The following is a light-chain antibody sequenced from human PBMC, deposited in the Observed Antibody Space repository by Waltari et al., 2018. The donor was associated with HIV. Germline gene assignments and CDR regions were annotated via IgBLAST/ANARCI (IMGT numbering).Light chain of an antibody. CDR3: QVWDSTTAI. Sequence: SYELTQPPAVSVSPGQTASISCSGNELRDKYVCWYQQKPGQSPVVIINQDPRGPSGIPGRFSGSTTGNTATLTISGTQIMDEDDYYCQVWDSTTAIFGGGTKLTVL. J-gene: IGLJ2*01. CDR1: ELRDKY. CDR2: QDP. V-gene: IGLV3-1*01.